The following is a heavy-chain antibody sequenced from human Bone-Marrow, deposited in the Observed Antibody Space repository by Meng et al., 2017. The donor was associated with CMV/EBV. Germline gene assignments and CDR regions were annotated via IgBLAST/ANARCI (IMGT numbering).Heavy chain of an antibody. CDR1: GFTFIACC. V-gene: IGHV3-21*01. CDR2: IIISSCYK. J-gene: IGHJ1*01. Sequence: GESLKISCAASGFTFIACCVNWVRQAPGKGLEWLSSIIISSCYKYYVDSVKGRFTISRDNAKNSLYLQMNSLRAEDTAVYYCARDYSPGGELLPEYFQHWGQGTLVTVSS. D-gene: IGHD1-26*01. CDR3: ARDYSPGGELLPEYFQH.